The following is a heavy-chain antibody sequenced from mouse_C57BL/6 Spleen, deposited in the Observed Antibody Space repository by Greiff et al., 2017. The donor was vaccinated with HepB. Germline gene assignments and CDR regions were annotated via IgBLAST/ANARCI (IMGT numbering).Heavy chain of an antibody. Sequence: QVQLQQPGAELVKPGASVKLSCKASGYTFTSYWMHWVKQRPGQGLEWIGMIHPNSGSTNYNEKFKSKATLTVDKSSSTAYMQLSSLPSEDSAVCYGARSFRDVYPSYWGQGTLVTVSA. V-gene: IGHV1-64*01. CDR1: GYTFTSYW. CDR2: IHPNSGST. D-gene: IGHD2-3*01. J-gene: IGHJ3*01. CDR3: ARSFRDVYPSY.